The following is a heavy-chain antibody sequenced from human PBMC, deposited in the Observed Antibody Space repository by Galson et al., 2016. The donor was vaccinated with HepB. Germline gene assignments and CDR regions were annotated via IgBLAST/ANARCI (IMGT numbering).Heavy chain of an antibody. CDR2: VYYTGST. Sequence: ETLSLTCSVSGGSTTTYYWSWIRQPPGKRLEWSGYVYYTGSTNYNHTLKSRGTISVDPSRIQFSLRLSSVTAADTAVYYCARDADYCDYRTWGYWGQGTLVTVSS. D-gene: IGHD4-17*01. V-gene: IGHV4-59*01. J-gene: IGHJ4*02. CDR1: GGSTTTYY. CDR3: ARDADYCDYRTWGY.